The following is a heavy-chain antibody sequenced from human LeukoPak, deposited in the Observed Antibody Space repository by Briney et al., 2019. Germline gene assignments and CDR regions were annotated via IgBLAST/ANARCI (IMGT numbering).Heavy chain of an antibody. CDR2: ISYDGSNK. V-gene: IGHV3-30-3*01. CDR3: ATESGVLGYCSGGSCYSHFHYYMDV. D-gene: IGHD2-15*01. Sequence: GGSLRLSCAASGFTFSSYALHWVRQAPGKGLEWVALISYDGSNKYYADSVKGRFTISRDHSKNTLYLQMNSLRAGDTAVYYCATESGVLGYCSGGSCYSHFHYYMDVWGKGTTVTVSS. CDR1: GFTFSSYA. J-gene: IGHJ6*03.